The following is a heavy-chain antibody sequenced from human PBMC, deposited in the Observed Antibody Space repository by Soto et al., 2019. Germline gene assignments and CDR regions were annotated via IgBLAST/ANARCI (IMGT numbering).Heavy chain of an antibody. CDR3: AGYYNSGYQYYFDY. D-gene: IGHD3-22*01. V-gene: IGHV1-69*13. J-gene: IGHJ4*02. CDR2: IIPIFATA. CDR1: GGTFSSYA. Sequence: ASVKVSCKTSGGTFSSYAISWVRQAPGQGLEWMGGIIPIFATANYAQKFQGRVTITADESTSTAYMELSSLRSEDTAVYYCAGYYNSGYQYYFDYWGQGTLVTVSS.